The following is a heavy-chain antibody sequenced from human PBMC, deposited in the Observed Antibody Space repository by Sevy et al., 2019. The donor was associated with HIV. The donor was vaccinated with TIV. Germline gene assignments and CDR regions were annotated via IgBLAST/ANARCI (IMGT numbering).Heavy chain of an antibody. CDR3: AMNYYGSSGSSFFFDY. Sequence: GGSLRLSCAASGFTFSSYGMHWVRQAPGKGLEWVAVIWYDGSNKYYADSVKGRFTISRDNSKNTLYLQMNSLRAEDTAVYYCAMNYYGSSGSSFFFDYWGQGTLVTVSS. CDR2: IWYDGSNK. D-gene: IGHD3-22*01. CDR1: GFTFSSYG. V-gene: IGHV3-33*01. J-gene: IGHJ4*02.